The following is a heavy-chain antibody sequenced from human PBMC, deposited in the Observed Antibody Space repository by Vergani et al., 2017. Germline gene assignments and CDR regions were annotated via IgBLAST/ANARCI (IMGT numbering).Heavy chain of an antibody. D-gene: IGHD2-2*01. CDR1: GGSISSGHYY. J-gene: IGHJ3*02. CDR2: IYYSGST. Sequence: QVQLQESGPGLVKPSQTLSLTCTVSGGSISSGHYYWSWIRRPPGKGLEWIGHIYYSGSTYYKSSLKSRVTISVDTSNNQFSLKLSSVTAADTAVYYCARGACSSTSCLYLGVAVDIWGQGTMVIAYS. V-gene: IGHV4-30-4*01. CDR3: ARGACSSTSCLYLGVAVDI.